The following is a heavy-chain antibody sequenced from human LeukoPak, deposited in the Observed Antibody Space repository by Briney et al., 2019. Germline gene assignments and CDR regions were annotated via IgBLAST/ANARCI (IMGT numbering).Heavy chain of an antibody. CDR2: ISSSSSYI. Sequence: GGSLRLSCAASGFTFSSYSMNWVRQAPGKGLEWVSSISSSSSYIYYADSVKGRFTISRDNSKNTLYLQMNSLRAEDTAVYYCAKDLRQLLDYWGQGTLVTVSS. CDR1: GFTFSSYS. J-gene: IGHJ4*02. V-gene: IGHV3-21*01. CDR3: AKDLRQLLDY. D-gene: IGHD6-6*01.